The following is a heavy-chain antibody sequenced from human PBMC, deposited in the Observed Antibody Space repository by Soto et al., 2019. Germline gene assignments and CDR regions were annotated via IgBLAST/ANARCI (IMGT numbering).Heavy chain of an antibody. D-gene: IGHD3-10*01. V-gene: IGHV3-23*01. CDR3: AKDQLRIMIRGIIPEI. Sequence: PGGALRLSCAASGFTFSSYAMSGVRQAPGKGLEWVSAITYSGDSTNYADSVKGRFTISRDNSKNTLYLQMNSLRAEDTAVYYCAKDQLRIMIRGIIPEIWGQGTLVTVSS. J-gene: IGHJ4*02. CDR2: ITYSGDST. CDR1: GFTFSSYA.